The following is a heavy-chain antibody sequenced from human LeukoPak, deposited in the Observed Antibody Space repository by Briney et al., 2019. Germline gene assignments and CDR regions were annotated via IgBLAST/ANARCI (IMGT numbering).Heavy chain of an antibody. CDR1: GFTFSSYA. CDR2: ISGSGGST. J-gene: IGHJ4*02. CDR3: AKWARGVMSSENIDY. D-gene: IGHD3-10*01. Sequence: GGSLRLSCAASGFTFSSYAMSWVRQAPGKGLEWASAISGSGGSTYYADSVKGRFTISRDNSKNTLYLQMNSLRAEDTAVYYCAKWARGVMSSENIDYWGQGTLVTVSS. V-gene: IGHV3-23*01.